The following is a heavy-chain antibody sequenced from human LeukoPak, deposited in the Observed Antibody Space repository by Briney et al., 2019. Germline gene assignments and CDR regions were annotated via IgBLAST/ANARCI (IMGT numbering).Heavy chain of an antibody. J-gene: IGHJ4*02. Sequence: PWASVEVSCKASGYSFIRYHIHWVRQAPGQGLEWMGRINPKSGDTNYAQKFQGRVTMTRDTSISTAYMELSSLRSDNTAVYYCARIWLVRGYTYFDQWGQGTLVTVSS. CDR2: INPKSGDT. V-gene: IGHV1-2*06. CDR1: GYSFIRYH. D-gene: IGHD6-19*01. CDR3: ARIWLVRGYTYFDQ.